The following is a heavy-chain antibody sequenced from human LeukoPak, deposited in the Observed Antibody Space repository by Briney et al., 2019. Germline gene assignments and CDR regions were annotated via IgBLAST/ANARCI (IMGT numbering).Heavy chain of an antibody. CDR2: IAYDGSNK. Sequence: GGSLRLSCAASGFTFSSYAMHWVRQAPGKGLEWVAAIAYDGSNKYYADSVKGRFTISRDNSKNTLYLQMNSLRAEDTAVYYCAREQVWFGGNFDYWGQGTLVTVSS. V-gene: IGHV3-30-3*01. D-gene: IGHD3-10*01. CDR3: AREQVWFGGNFDY. CDR1: GFTFSSYA. J-gene: IGHJ4*02.